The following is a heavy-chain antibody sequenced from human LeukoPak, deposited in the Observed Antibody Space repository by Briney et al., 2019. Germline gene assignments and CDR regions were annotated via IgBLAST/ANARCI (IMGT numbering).Heavy chain of an antibody. CDR3: VGEVGVRDFGN. CDR1: GFTLRNYA. D-gene: IGHD1-26*01. J-gene: IGHJ4*02. CDR2: IGAGDKYT. Sequence: GGSLRLSCAASGFTLRNYAMSWVRQAPGKGLEWVSSIGAGDKYTYYEDSVKGRFTISRDNSKNTLYLQMSSLRAEDTAIYYCVGEVGVRDFGNWGQGTLVTVSS. V-gene: IGHV3-23*01.